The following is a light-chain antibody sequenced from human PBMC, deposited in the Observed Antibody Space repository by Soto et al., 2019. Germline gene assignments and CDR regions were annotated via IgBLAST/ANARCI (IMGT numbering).Light chain of an antibody. CDR3: QQYNTYPLT. Sequence: EKVMKHSTATLSVSTLERGNISCSASQSVSSNLAWYQKKPGQAPRLLIYVASTRATGIPARFSGSGSGTHFTLTISSLQPEDFATYYCQQYNTYPLTFGGGTMVDI. J-gene: IGKJ4*02. CDR1: QSVSSN. CDR2: VAS. V-gene: IGKV3-15*01.